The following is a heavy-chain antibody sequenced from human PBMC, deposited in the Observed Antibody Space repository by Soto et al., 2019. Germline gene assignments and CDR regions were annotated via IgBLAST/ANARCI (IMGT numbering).Heavy chain of an antibody. CDR1: GGSISSSNW. CDR2: IYHSGST. J-gene: IGHJ4*02. CDR3: ARVAVAGTRVDY. Sequence: QVQLQESGPGLVKPSGTLSLTCAVSGGSISSSNWWSWVRQPPGKGLEWIGEIYHSGSTNYNPSLKKRVTISVDKSKHQFSLQLSSVPAADTAVYYCARVAVAGTRVDYWGQGTLVTVSS. V-gene: IGHV4-4*02. D-gene: IGHD6-19*01.